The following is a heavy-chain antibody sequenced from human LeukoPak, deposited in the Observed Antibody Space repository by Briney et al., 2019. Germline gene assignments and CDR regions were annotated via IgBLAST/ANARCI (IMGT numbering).Heavy chain of an antibody. V-gene: IGHV4-34*01. D-gene: IGHD6-6*01. CDR2: INHSRNT. CDR1: GGSFSGYY. Sequence: SETLSLTCAVYGGSFSGYYWSWIRQPPGKGLEWIGEINHSRNTNYNPSLKSRVTISADTSKNQFSLKLSSVTAADTAVYYCARGRLVSSQPFDYWGQGTLATVSS. CDR3: ARGRLVSSQPFDY. J-gene: IGHJ4*02.